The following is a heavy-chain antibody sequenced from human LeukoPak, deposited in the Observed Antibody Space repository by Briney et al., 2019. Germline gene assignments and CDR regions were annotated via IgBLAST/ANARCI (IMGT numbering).Heavy chain of an antibody. V-gene: IGHV1-2*02. CDR1: GYTFTGYY. CDR2: INPNSGST. J-gene: IGHJ6*03. D-gene: IGHD4-17*01. CDR3: ARAGERTVTNKRSYYYYYYMDV. Sequence: ASVKVSCKASGYTFTGYYMHWVRQAPGQGLEWVGWINPNSGSTNYAQKFQGRVTMTRDTSISTAYMELSRLRSEDTAVYYCARAGERTVTNKRSYYYYYYMDVWGKGTTVTISS.